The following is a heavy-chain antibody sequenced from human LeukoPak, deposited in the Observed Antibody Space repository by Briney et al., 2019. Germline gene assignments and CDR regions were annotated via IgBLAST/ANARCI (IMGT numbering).Heavy chain of an antibody. D-gene: IGHD3-10*02. CDR2: IYYSGSP. CDR3: ARGVFFDV. CDR1: GGSMSSGGHY. V-gene: IGHV4-31*03. J-gene: IGHJ6*02. Sequence: PSETLSLTCTVSGGSMSSGGHYWTWIRQHPGKGLEWIGYIYYSGSPYYNPSLKSRVTISVDTSHKQFSLQLRSVTAADAAVYYCARGVFFDVWGQGTPVTVSS.